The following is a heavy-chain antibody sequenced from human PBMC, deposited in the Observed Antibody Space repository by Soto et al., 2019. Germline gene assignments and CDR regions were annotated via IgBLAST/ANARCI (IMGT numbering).Heavy chain of an antibody. J-gene: IGHJ4*02. V-gene: IGHV1-2*02. Sequence: ASVKVSCKASGYTFTGYYMHWVRQAPGQGLEWMGWINPNSGGANYAQKFQGRVTMTRDTSISTAYMELSRLRSDDTAVYYCAKVSRYYDSSGYPGWGQGTLVTVSS. CDR2: INPNSGGA. CDR1: GYTFTGYY. CDR3: AKVSRYYDSSGYPG. D-gene: IGHD3-22*01.